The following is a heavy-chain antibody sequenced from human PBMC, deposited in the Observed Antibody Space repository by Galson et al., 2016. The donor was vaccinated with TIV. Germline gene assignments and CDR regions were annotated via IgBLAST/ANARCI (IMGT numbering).Heavy chain of an antibody. J-gene: IGHJ4*02. V-gene: IGHV1-2*02. Sequence: EKVFCKASGDTFTGYYVHWVRQAPGQGLEWMGWIDPRSVATNYARKFQGRVTMTRDTSISTAYMELSRLKSDDTAVYYCARARYGDYFDYWGQGTLVTVSS. CDR3: ARARYGDYFDY. CDR1: GDTFTGYY. CDR2: IDPRSVAT. D-gene: IGHD4-17*01.